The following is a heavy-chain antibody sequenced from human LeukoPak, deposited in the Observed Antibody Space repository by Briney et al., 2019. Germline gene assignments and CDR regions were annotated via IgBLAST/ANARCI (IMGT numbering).Heavy chain of an antibody. J-gene: IGHJ4*02. CDR3: ARLGNYYDY. V-gene: IGHV4-59*08. D-gene: IGHD1-26*01. CDR2: IYYSGRT. CDR1: GVSISSYS. Sequence: KPSETLSLTCTVSGVSISSYSWSWIRQPPGKGLEWIGYIYYSGRTNCNPSLKSRVTISVDTSKNQFSLKLSSVTAADTAVYYCARLGNYYDYWGQGALVTVSS.